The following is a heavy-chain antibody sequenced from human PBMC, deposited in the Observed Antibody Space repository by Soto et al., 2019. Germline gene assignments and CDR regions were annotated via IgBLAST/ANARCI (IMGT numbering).Heavy chain of an antibody. J-gene: IGHJ4*02. CDR1: GFTFSSYA. V-gene: IGHV3-23*01. CDR2: ISDSGGST. CDR3: AKFTDGYTH. Sequence: GGSLRLSCAASGFTFSSYAMNWVRQAPGKGLEWVSGISDSGGSTYYADSVKGRFTISRDNSKTTLYLQMNSLRAEDTAVYYCAKFTDGYTHWGQGTLVTVSS. D-gene: IGHD5-12*01.